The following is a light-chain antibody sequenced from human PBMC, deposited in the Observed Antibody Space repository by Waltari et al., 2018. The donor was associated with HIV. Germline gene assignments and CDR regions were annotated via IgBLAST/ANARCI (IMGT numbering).Light chain of an antibody. J-gene: IGLJ3*02. CDR2: EVY. Sequence: LTQPASVSGSPGQSITISCTGPTSDISDFNFVSWYQQSPGRAPKLILFEVYSRPSGISDRFSGSKSGVTASLTISALRAEDEADYFCSSYSARGFVVFGGGTKVTVL. V-gene: IGLV2-14*01. CDR1: TSDISDFNF. CDR3: SSYSARGFVV.